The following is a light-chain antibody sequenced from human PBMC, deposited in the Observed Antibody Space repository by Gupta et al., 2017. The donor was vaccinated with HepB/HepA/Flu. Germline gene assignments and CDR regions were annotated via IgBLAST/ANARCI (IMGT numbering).Light chain of an antibody. CDR3: QSYDSSLRSEV. CDR1: SSNVGAGYD. Sequence: QSVLTQPPSVSGAPGQRVTISCTGSSSNVGAGYDVHWYQQLPGTAPKLLIYGNSNRPSGVRDRFSGSKSGTSASLAITGLQAEDEADYYCQSYDSSLRSEVFGGGTKLTVL. V-gene: IGLV1-40*01. J-gene: IGLJ3*02. CDR2: GNS.